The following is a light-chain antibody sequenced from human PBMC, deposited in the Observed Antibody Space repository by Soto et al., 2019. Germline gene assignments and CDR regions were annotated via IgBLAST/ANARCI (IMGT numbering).Light chain of an antibody. J-gene: IGKJ1*01. CDR1: QSVSSSY. CDR2: GAS. CDR3: QQYGSSQVT. Sequence: EIVLTQSPGTPSLSPGERATLSCRASQSVSSSYLAWYQQKPGQAPRLLIYGASSRATGIPDRFSGSGSGTDFTLTISRLEPEDFAVYYCQQYGSSQVTFGQGTKVEIK. V-gene: IGKV3-20*01.